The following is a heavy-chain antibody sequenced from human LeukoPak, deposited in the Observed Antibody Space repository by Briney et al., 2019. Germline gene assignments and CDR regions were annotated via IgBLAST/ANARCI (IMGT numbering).Heavy chain of an antibody. J-gene: IGHJ4*02. Sequence: PSETLSLTCTVSGGSISSYYWSWIRQPSGKGLEWIGYIYYSGNTNYNPSLKSRVTISVDTSKNQFSLNLSSVTAADTAVYYCARGPSSGYSYGWGQGTLVTVSS. CDR3: ARGPSSGYSYG. V-gene: IGHV4-59*01. CDR2: IYYSGNT. CDR1: GGSISSYY. D-gene: IGHD5-18*01.